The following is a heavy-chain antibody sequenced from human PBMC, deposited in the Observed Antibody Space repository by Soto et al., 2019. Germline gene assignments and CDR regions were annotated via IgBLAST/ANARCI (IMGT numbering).Heavy chain of an antibody. CDR2: ISAYNGNT. V-gene: IGHV1-18*01. J-gene: IGHJ4*02. CDR1: GYTFTSYG. CDR3: ARSSPVVAVAGMVAS. Sequence: QVQLVQSGAEVKKPGASVKVSCKASGYTFTSYGISWVRQAPGQGLEWMGWISAYNGNTNYAQKLQGRVTMTTDTSTSTACMELRSLRSDETAVYYCARSSPVVAVAGMVASWGQGTLVTVSS. D-gene: IGHD6-19*01.